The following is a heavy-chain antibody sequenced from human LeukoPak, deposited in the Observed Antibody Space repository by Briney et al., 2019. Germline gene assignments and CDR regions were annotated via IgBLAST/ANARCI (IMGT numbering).Heavy chain of an antibody. J-gene: IGHJ3*02. V-gene: IGHV3-48*01. Sequence: GGSLRLSCAASGFTFSDYSMSWVRQAPGKGLEWVSYISSGSVNIYYADSVKGRFTISRDNSKNTLYLQMNSLRAEDTAVYYCASTIAAAAFDIWGLGTMVTVSS. CDR2: ISSGSVNI. CDR3: ASTIAAAAFDI. CDR1: GFTFSDYS. D-gene: IGHD6-13*01.